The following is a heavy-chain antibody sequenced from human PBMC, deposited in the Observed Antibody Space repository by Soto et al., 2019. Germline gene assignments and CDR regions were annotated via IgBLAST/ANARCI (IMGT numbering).Heavy chain of an antibody. Sequence: GGSLRLSCAASGFSFSDYSMNWVRQAPGKGLEWVSYISSSSSTIYYADSVKGRFTISRDNAKNSLYLQMNSLRDEDTAVYYCAREGRYDYVWGSYRFDYWGQGTLVTVSS. J-gene: IGHJ4*02. CDR2: ISSSSSTI. V-gene: IGHV3-48*02. D-gene: IGHD3-16*02. CDR3: AREGRYDYVWGSYRFDY. CDR1: GFSFSDYS.